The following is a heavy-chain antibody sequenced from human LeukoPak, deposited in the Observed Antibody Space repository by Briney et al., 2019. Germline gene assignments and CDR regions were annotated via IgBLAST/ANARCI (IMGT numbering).Heavy chain of an antibody. V-gene: IGHV5-51*01. Sequence: GESLKISCKGSGYSINNYWIGWVRQMPGKGLEWLGIIYPADSDIRYSPSFQGQVTISADKSISTAYLQWSSLKASDTAMYYCARQEYCSGGSCYTWFDPWGQGTLVIVSS. CDR1: GYSINNYW. J-gene: IGHJ5*02. D-gene: IGHD2-15*01. CDR3: ARQEYCSGGSCYTWFDP. CDR2: IYPADSDI.